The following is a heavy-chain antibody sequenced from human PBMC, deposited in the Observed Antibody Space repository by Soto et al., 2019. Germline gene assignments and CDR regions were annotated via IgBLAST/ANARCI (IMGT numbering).Heavy chain of an antibody. D-gene: IGHD2-15*01. CDR1: GFTFSSCT. V-gene: IGHV3-21*06. Sequence: EVHLVESGGGLVKPGGSLRLSCAVSGFTFSSCTMNWVRQAPGKGLEWVSSISPSSGHIYYADSVKGRFTISRDNAKNSPFRQMNSLRGEDTAVYYCSGCSGGACHKNYGMDVWGQGTTVTVSS. CDR2: ISPSSGHI. J-gene: IGHJ6*02. CDR3: SGCSGGACHKNYGMDV.